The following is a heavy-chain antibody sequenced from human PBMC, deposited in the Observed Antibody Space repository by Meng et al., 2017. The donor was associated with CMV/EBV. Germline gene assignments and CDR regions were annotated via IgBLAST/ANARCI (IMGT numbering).Heavy chain of an antibody. D-gene: IGHD6-19*01. CDR2: ISGSGGST. J-gene: IGHJ4*02. CDR1: GFRFSSYG. CDR3: ASPEGEQWLAPFDY. Sequence: TGFRFSSYGMGWVRQAPGKGMEGVSAISGSGGSTYYADSVKGRFTISRDNSKNTLYLQMNSLRAEDTAVYYCASPEGEQWLAPFDYWGQGTLVTVSS. V-gene: IGHV3-23*01.